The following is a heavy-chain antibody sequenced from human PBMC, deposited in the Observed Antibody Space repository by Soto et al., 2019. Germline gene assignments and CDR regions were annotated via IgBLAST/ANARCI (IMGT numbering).Heavy chain of an antibody. CDR1: GVSISSGSSH. CDR2: IDHSGYT. Sequence: LSLTCTVSGVSISSGSSHWTWIRQHPGKGLEWLGYIDHSGYTFYSPSLQSRIILSMDTSKNQFSLKLSSATAADTAVYFCARKQAGFFYGIDYWGQGTLVTVSS. D-gene: IGHD3-3*01. V-gene: IGHV4-31*03. J-gene: IGHJ4*02. CDR3: ARKQAGFFYGIDY.